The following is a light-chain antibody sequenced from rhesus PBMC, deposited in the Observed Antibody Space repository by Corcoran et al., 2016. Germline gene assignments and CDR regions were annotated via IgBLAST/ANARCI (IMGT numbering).Light chain of an antibody. V-gene: IGKV3-24*04. CDR1: QSVGNY. Sequence: ETVVTQSPATLSLSPGERATLSCRASQSVGNYLDWYKKKPEQAPRLLIYGASSRATGIPDRFSGSGSGTDFTLTISSLEPEDVGVYYFPQTDTLSTFGGGTKVELK. J-gene: IGKJ4*01. CDR3: PQTDTLST. CDR2: GAS.